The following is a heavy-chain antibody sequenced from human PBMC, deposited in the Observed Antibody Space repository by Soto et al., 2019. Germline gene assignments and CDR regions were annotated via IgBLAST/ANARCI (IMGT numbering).Heavy chain of an antibody. V-gene: IGHV3-23*01. Sequence: EVQLLESGGGLVRPGGSLRLSCAASGFTFSNYAMSWVRQAPGKGLEWVSGISVSGGTAYYADSVKGRFTISRDNSKNALYLQMNSLRAEDTAVYYCAKDRHGGDTYAFDIWGRGTMVTVSS. D-gene: IGHD2-21*02. CDR1: GFTFSNYA. CDR3: AKDRHGGDTYAFDI. J-gene: IGHJ3*02. CDR2: ISVSGGTA.